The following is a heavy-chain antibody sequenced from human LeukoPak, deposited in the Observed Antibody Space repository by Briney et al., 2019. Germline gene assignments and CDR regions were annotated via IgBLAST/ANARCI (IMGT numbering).Heavy chain of an antibody. J-gene: IGHJ5*02. Sequence: ASVKVSCKASGYTFTSYAMNWVRQAPGQGLEWMGWINTNTGNPTYAQGFTGRFVFSLDTSVSTAYLQISSLKAEDTAVHYCARDGDPYYYGSGAIYNWFDPWGQGTPVTVSS. V-gene: IGHV7-4-1*02. CDR1: GYTFTSYA. CDR3: ARDGDPYYYGSGAIYNWFDP. D-gene: IGHD3-10*01. CDR2: INTNTGNP.